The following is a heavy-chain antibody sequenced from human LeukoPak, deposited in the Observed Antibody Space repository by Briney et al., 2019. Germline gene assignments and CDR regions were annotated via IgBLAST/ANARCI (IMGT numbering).Heavy chain of an antibody. CDR1: GGSISSSSYY. V-gene: IGHV4-39*07. CDR2: IYYSGRT. J-gene: IGHJ5*02. Sequence: PAETLSLTCTVSGGSISSSSYYWGWLRQPPGQGLEWIGSIYYSGRTYYNPSLKSRVAISVDPSKNHFSLKLISVTAADTGGYYCARVGYYEFWSGYYPTVDWFVPWGQATLVSVSS. CDR3: ARVGYYEFWSGYYPTVDWFVP. D-gene: IGHD3-3*01.